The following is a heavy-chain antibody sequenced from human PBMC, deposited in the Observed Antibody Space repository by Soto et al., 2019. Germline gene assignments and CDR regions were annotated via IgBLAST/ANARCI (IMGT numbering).Heavy chain of an antibody. CDR1: GFTFSSYG. J-gene: IGHJ5*02. V-gene: IGHV3-33*01. CDR3: ARDHSKWLELGHWFDP. Sequence: GGSQRLSCAESGFTFSSYGMHWVRQAPGKGLEWVAVIWYDGSNKYYADSVKGRFTISRDNSKNTLYLQMNSLRAEDTAVYYCARDHSKWLELGHWFDPCGQGTLVTVSS. CDR2: IWYDGSNK. D-gene: IGHD5-12*01.